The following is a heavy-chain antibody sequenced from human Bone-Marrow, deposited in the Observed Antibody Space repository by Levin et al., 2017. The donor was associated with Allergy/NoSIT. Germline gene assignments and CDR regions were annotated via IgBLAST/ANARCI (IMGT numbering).Heavy chain of an antibody. V-gene: IGHV3-66*02. CDR1: GFTVSNNF. Sequence: SGGSLRLSCGVSGFTVSNNFMSWVRQAPGKGLAWVSVIYSGGTTSYADPVKGRFTISRDNSKNTLYLQMNSLRAEDTAVYYCATGASGPGVWGKGTTVTVSS. D-gene: IGHD6-25*01. CDR2: IYSGGTT. CDR3: ATGASGPGV. J-gene: IGHJ6*04.